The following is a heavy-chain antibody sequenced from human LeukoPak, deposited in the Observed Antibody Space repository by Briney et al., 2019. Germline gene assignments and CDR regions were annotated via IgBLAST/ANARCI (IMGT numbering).Heavy chain of an antibody. J-gene: IGHJ4*02. Sequence: SVKVSCKASGGTFSSYAISWVRQAPGQGLEWMGRIIPIFGTANYAQKFQGRVTITTDESASTAYMELSSLRSEDTAVYYCARDTLTVVAVTYFDYWGQGTLVTVSS. V-gene: IGHV1-69*05. CDR1: GGTFSSYA. CDR2: IIPIFGTA. CDR3: ARDTLTVVAVTYFDY. D-gene: IGHD2-15*01.